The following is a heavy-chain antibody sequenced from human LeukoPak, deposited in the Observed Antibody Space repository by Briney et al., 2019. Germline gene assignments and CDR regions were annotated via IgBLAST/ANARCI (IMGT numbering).Heavy chain of an antibody. CDR3: AREVILGYYYMDV. J-gene: IGHJ6*03. D-gene: IGHD3-10*01. V-gene: IGHV4-34*01. CDR1: GGSFSRSF. Sequence: SETLSLTCAVYGGSFSRSFWSWIRQPPGKGLEWIGEINHSGSTNYNPSLKSRVTISVAPSKSQFSLNLSSVTAADTAVYYCAREVILGYYYMDVWGKGTTVTVSS. CDR2: INHSGST.